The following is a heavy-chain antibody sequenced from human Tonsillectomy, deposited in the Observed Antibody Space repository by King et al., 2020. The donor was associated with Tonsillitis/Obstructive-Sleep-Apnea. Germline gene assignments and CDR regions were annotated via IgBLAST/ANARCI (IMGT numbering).Heavy chain of an antibody. Sequence: TLKESGPALVKPTQTLTLTCTFSGFSLSTSGMCVSWIRQPPGKALEWLARIDWDDDKYYSTSLKTRLTISKDTSKNQVVLTMTNMDPVDTATYYCASGLLGSGYYYDYMDVWGKGTTVTVSS. V-gene: IGHV2-70*11. CDR1: GFSLSTSGMC. CDR2: IDWDDDK. D-gene: IGHD1-26*01. J-gene: IGHJ6*03. CDR3: ASGLLGSGYYYDYMDV.